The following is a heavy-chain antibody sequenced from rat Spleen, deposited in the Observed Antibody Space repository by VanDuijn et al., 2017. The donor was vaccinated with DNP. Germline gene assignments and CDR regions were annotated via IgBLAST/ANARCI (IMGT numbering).Heavy chain of an antibody. Sequence: QVQLKESGPGLVQPSQTLSLTCTVSGFSLTSYTVSWVRQPPGKGLEWIASMSSGGSTYYNSGLKSRLRISRDTSKNQVFLKMNSLQIEDTAIYSCARSPESSYIYFPWAYWGQGTLVTVSS. CDR3: ARSPESSYIYFPWAY. V-gene: IGHV2-6*01. CDR1: GFSLTSYT. D-gene: IGHD1-2*01. J-gene: IGHJ3*01. CDR2: MSSGGST.